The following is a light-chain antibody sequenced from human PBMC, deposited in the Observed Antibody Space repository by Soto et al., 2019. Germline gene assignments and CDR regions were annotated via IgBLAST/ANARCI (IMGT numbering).Light chain of an antibody. J-gene: IGLJ2*01. CDR1: SSDVGAYNF. CDR3: SSYTRSSILDVV. CDR2: DVT. V-gene: IGLV2-14*03. Sequence: QSALTQPASVSGSPGQSITISCTGTSSDVGAYNFVSWYQHHPGKAPKVMIYDVTYRPSGVSNRFSGSKSGNTASLTISGLQAEDEADYYCSSYTRSSILDVVFGGGTKVTVL.